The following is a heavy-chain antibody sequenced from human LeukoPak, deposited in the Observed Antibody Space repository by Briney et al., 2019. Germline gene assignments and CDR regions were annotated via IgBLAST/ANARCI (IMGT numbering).Heavy chain of an antibody. D-gene: IGHD3-22*01. J-gene: IGHJ4*02. Sequence: PSETLSLTCTVSGYSISSGYYWGWIRQPPGKGLEWIGSIYHSGSTYYNPSLKGRVTISVDTSKNQFSLKLSSVTAADTAVYYCARDLPYYYDSSGYYYADYWGQGTLVTVSS. CDR3: ARDLPYYYDSSGYYYADY. CDR1: GYSISSGYY. V-gene: IGHV4-38-2*02. CDR2: IYHSGST.